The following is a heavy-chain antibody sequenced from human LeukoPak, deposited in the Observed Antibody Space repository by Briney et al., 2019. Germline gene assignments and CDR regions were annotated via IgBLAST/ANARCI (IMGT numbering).Heavy chain of an antibody. D-gene: IGHD4-17*01. V-gene: IGHV3-30*18. CDR3: AKAPEGYGDPLDV. Sequence: PGRSLRLSCAASGFTFSSYGMHWVRQAPGKGREWVAVISYDGSNKYYADSVKGRFTISRDNSKNTLYLQMNSLRAEDTAVYYCAKAPEGYGDPLDVWGQGTLVTVSS. J-gene: IGHJ4*02. CDR1: GFTFSSYG. CDR2: ISYDGSNK.